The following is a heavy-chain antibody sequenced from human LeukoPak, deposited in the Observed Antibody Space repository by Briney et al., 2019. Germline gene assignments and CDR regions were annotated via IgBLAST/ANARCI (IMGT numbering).Heavy chain of an antibody. D-gene: IGHD6-19*01. V-gene: IGHV3-23*01. CDR1: GFAFSVYA. J-gene: IGHJ5*01. Sequence: GGSLRLSCAASGFAFSVYAMSRLRQPPGKGLEWVSTINANSGTTSYAASVRGRFSISRDNSKNTLYLQLNTLRADDTATYYCAKPISGGLAVTADWFHPWGQGTLVVVSS. CDR2: INANSGTT. CDR3: AKPISGGLAVTADWFHP.